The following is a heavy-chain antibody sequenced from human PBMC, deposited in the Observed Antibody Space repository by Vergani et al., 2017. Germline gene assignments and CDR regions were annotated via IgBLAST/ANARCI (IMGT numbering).Heavy chain of an antibody. CDR3: ARRDRYYDVVTGNSPFKF. Sequence: QVTLKESGPVLVKPTETLTLTCTVSGFSLSSGRMGVSWIRQPPGKALQWLAQIFADDEKSYSPSLRSRLHISKDTSKRQVVLTITNVSPVDTATYYCARRDRYYDVVTGNSPFKFWGPGTLVSVSS. CDR2: IFADDEK. J-gene: IGHJ4*02. V-gene: IGHV2-26*01. CDR1: GFSLSSGRMG. D-gene: IGHD3-9*01.